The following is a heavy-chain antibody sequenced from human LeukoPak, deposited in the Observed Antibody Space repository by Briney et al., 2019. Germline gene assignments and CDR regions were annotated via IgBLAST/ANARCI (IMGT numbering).Heavy chain of an antibody. V-gene: IGHV1-69*05. Sequence: SVKVSCKASGGTFSSYAISWVRQAPGQGLEWMGGIIPIFGTANYAQKFQGRVTMTRSTSISTAYMELSSLRSEDTAVYYCARAPVTTVYYYYMDVWGKGTTVTVSS. CDR2: IIPIFGTA. J-gene: IGHJ6*03. CDR1: GGTFSSYA. CDR3: ARAPVTTVYYYYMDV. D-gene: IGHD4-11*01.